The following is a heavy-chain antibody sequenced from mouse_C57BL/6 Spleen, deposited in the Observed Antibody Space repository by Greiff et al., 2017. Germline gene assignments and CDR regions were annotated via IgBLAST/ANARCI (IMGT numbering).Heavy chain of an antibody. Sequence: EVQLQQSGPELVKPGASVKMSCKASGYTFTDYNMHWVKQSHGKSLEWIGYINPNNGGTSYNQKFKGKATLTVNKSSSTAYMELRSLTSEDSAVYYCASYGSSPAAWFAYWGQGTLVTVSA. CDR3: ASYGSSPAAWFAY. J-gene: IGHJ3*01. V-gene: IGHV1-22*01. CDR2: INPNNGGT. CDR1: GYTFTDYN. D-gene: IGHD1-1*01.